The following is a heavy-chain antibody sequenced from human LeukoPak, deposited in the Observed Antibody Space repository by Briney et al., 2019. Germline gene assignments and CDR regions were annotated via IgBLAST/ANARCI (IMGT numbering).Heavy chain of an antibody. CDR1: GGSFSGYY. CDR3: ARGGLRFLEWLFPDAFDI. D-gene: IGHD3-3*01. J-gene: IGHJ3*02. V-gene: IGHV4-34*01. Sequence: SETLSLTCAVYGGSFSGYYWRWIHQPPGKGREWIGEINHRGSTNYTPSLKSRVTISVDTSKTQFSLKLSSVTAADTAVYYCARGGLRFLEWLFPDAFDIWGQGTMVTVSS. CDR2: INHRGST.